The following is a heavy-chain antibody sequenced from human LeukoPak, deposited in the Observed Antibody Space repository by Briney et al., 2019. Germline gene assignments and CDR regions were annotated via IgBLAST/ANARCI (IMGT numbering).Heavy chain of an antibody. CDR1: GFNFSSYS. J-gene: IGHJ4*02. CDR3: ARDIRGLGSCFDY. CDR2: ISSSSNTI. V-gene: IGHV3-48*01. D-gene: IGHD3-10*01. Sequence: GGSLRLSCAVSGFNFSSYSMDWVRQAPGKGLEWVAYISSSSNTIYYADSVKGRSTISRDNAKNSLYLQMNSLRAEDTAVYYCARDIRGLGSCFDYWGQGTLVTVSS.